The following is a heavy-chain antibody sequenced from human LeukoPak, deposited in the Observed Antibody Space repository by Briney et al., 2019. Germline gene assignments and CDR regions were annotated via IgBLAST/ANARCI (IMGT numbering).Heavy chain of an antibody. CDR2: INHSGST. CDR3: ARGYDFWSGYLSNWFDP. Sequence: SETLSLTCAVYGGSFSGYYWSWIRQPPGKGLEWIGEINHSGSTNYNPSLKSRVTISVDTSKNQFSLKLSSVTAADTAVYYCARGYDFWSGYLSNWFDPWGQGTLVTVSS. J-gene: IGHJ5*02. D-gene: IGHD3-3*01. CDR1: GGSFSGYY. V-gene: IGHV4-34*01.